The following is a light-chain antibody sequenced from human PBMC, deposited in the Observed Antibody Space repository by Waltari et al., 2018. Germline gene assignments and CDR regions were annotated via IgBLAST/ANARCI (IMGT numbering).Light chain of an antibody. V-gene: IGKV3-20*01. CDR2: HTS. CDR3: QHYVNLPAT. CDR1: ESVSKY. J-gene: IGKJ1*01. Sequence: EIVLTQSPDTLSFSPGESATISCRASESVSKYLAWYQQKPGQAPRLLIYHTSSRSSGVPDRFSGSGFGTDFSLTINRLEPEDFAVYYCQHYVNLPATFGQGTKLEIK.